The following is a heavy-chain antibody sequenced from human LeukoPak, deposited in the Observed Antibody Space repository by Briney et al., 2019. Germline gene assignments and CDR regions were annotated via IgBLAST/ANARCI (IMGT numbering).Heavy chain of an antibody. D-gene: IGHD2-2*01. Sequence: SETLSLTCTVSGGSVSSSGYYWGWIRQPPGKGLEWIGSIYYSGSTYYNPSLKSRVSISVDTSKNQSSLKLSSVTAADTAVYYCARGTSCCGMDVWGQGTTVTVSS. J-gene: IGHJ6*02. CDR2: IYYSGST. CDR3: ARGTSCCGMDV. CDR1: GGSVSSSGYY. V-gene: IGHV4-39*07.